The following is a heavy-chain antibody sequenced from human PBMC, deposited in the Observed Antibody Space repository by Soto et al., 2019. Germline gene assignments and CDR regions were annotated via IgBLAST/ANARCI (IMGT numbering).Heavy chain of an antibody. Sequence: GGSLRLSCTASGFTFGDYAMSWFRQAPGKGLEWVGFIRSKAYGGTTEYAASVKGRFTISRDDSKSIAYLQMNSLKTEDTAVYYCTRFRDFWSGYYDFDYWGQGNLVTVSS. CDR1: GFTFGDYA. J-gene: IGHJ4*02. D-gene: IGHD3-3*01. CDR2: IRSKAYGGTT. V-gene: IGHV3-49*03. CDR3: TRFRDFWSGYYDFDY.